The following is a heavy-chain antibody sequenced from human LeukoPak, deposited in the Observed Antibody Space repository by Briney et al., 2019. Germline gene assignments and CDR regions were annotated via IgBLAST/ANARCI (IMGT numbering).Heavy chain of an antibody. Sequence: ASVKVSCKAAGYTFTSYYMHWVRQASGQGLEWMGIINPSGGSTNYAQKFQGRVTMTRDTSARTVYMELSSLRSEDTAVYYCARLRTGADDFDYWGQGTLVTVSS. CDR2: INPSGGST. CDR1: GYTFTSYY. V-gene: IGHV1-46*01. D-gene: IGHD7-27*01. J-gene: IGHJ4*02. CDR3: ARLRTGADDFDY.